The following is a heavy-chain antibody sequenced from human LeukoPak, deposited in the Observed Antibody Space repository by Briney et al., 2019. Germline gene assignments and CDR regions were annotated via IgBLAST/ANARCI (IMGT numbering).Heavy chain of an antibody. D-gene: IGHD5-12*01. CDR2: ISPYNDNT. CDR1: GYTFISYT. CDR3: AGRIVATTDYYFDY. V-gene: IGHV1-18*01. Sequence: ASVKVSCKASGYTFISYTISWVRQAPGQGLEWMGWISPYNDNTDYAQKLQGRVTMTTDTSTSTAYMELRSLRSDDTAVYYCAGRIVATTDYYFDYWGQGTLVTVSS. J-gene: IGHJ4*02.